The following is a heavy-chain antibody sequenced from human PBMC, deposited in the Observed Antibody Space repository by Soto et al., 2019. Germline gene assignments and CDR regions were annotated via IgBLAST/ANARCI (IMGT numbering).Heavy chain of an antibody. CDR3: AKDRGVVCSGGSCYSYGMDV. V-gene: IGHV3-30*18. D-gene: IGHD2-15*01. J-gene: IGHJ6*02. Sequence: QVQLVESGGGVVQPGRSLRLSWAPSGFTFSSYGMHWVRQVPGKGLEWVAVISYDGSNKYYADSVKGRFTNSRDNSKNTLYLQMNSLRAEDTAVYYCAKDRGVVCSGGSCYSYGMDVWGQGTTVTVSS. CDR1: GFTFSSYG. CDR2: ISYDGSNK.